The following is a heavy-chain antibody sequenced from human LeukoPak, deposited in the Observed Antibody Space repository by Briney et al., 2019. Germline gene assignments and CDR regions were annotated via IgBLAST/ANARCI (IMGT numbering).Heavy chain of an antibody. D-gene: IGHD2-2*01. V-gene: IGHV4-34*01. CDR1: GGSFSGYY. Sequence: PSETLSLTCAVYGGSFSGYYWSWIRQPPGKGLEWIGEINHSGSTNYNPSLKSRVTISVDTSKNQFSLKLSSVTAADTAVYYCASPYRYCSSTSCYAVWGQGTLVTVSS. CDR3: ASPYRYCSSTSCYAV. CDR2: INHSGST. J-gene: IGHJ4*02.